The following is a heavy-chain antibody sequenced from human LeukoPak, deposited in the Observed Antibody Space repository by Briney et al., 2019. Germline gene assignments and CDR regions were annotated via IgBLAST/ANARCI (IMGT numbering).Heavy chain of an antibody. D-gene: IGHD4-23*01. CDR1: GFTFSSYS. CDR3: ARAVTRYYYYMDV. J-gene: IGHJ6*03. CDR2: ISSSSSYI. V-gene: IGHV3-21*01. Sequence: GGSLRLSCAASGFTFSSYSMNWVRQAPGKGLEWVSSISSSSSYIYYADSVKGRFTISRDNAKNSLYLHMNSLRAEDTAVYYCARAVTRYYYYMDVWGKGTTVTVSS.